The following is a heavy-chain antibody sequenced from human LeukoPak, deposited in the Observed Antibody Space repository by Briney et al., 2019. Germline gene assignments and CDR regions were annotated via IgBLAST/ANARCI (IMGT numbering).Heavy chain of an antibody. D-gene: IGHD1-7*01. CDR1: GFTFSSYA. CDR2: ISGSGGST. V-gene: IGHV3-23*01. J-gene: IGHJ4*02. CDR3: AARTLELRGG. Sequence: PGGSLRLSCAASGFTFSSYAMSWVRQAPGKGLEWVSAISGSGGSTYYAGSVKGRFTISRDNSKNTLYLQMNSLRAEDTAVYYCAARTLELRGGWGQGTLVTVSS.